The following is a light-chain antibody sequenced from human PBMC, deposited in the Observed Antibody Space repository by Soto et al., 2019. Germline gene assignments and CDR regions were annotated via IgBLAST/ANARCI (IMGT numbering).Light chain of an antibody. Sequence: EIVLTQSPGTLSLSPGERVTLSCRASQTVTNRYFAWYQHRRGQAPRLLIYGTSNRATGVPDRFSGSGSGPDFSLTIARLEPEDFAVYFCQQDASSITFGGGTKVEFK. J-gene: IGKJ4*01. CDR2: GTS. CDR1: QTVTNRY. CDR3: QQDASSIT. V-gene: IGKV3-20*01.